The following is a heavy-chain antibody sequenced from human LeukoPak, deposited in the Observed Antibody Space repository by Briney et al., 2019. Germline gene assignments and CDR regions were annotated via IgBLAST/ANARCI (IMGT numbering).Heavy chain of an antibody. J-gene: IGHJ6*02. Sequence: GGSLRLSCAASGFTFDDYAMHWVRQAPGKGLEGVSGISGNSGSIGYADSVKGRFTISRDNAKNSLYLQMNSLRAEETALYYCARRIPLHYGMDVWGQGTTVTVSS. CDR2: ISGNSGSI. CDR1: GFTFDDYA. V-gene: IGHV3-9*01. CDR3: ARRIPLHYGMDV.